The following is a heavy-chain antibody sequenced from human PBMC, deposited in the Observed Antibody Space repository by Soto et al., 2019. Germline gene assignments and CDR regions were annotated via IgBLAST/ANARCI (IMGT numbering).Heavy chain of an antibody. D-gene: IGHD6-19*01. CDR2: MNPNSGNT. CDR3: ARVWPTEGGSGWS. V-gene: IGHV1-8*01. CDR1: GYTFTSYD. Sequence: QVQLVQSGAEVKKPGASVKVSCKASGYTFTSYDINWVRQATGQGLEWMGWMNPNSGNTGYAQKCQGRVTMTRTTSISTAYMELSSLRSEDTAVYYCARVWPTEGGSGWSWGQGTLVTVSS. J-gene: IGHJ5*02.